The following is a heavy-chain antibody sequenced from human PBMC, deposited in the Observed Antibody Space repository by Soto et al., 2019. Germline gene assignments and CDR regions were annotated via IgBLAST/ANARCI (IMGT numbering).Heavy chain of an antibody. CDR3: VKEWRVGIPRGDY. CDR2: ISGSGALT. D-gene: IGHD1-26*01. J-gene: IGHJ4*02. Sequence: EVRLLESGGVLVQPGGSLRLSCTASGFIFSSYAMSWVRQAPGKGLEWVAVISGSGALTYYADSVEGCYTISRDNLPNTLYLQMNSLRVDDTAVYHCVKEWRVGIPRGDYWGQESLVTVCS. V-gene: IGHV3-23*01. CDR1: GFIFSSYA.